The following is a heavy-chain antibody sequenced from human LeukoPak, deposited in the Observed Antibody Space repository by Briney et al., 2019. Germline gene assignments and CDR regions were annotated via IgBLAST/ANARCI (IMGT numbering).Heavy chain of an antibody. D-gene: IGHD6-19*01. V-gene: IGHV1-46*01. CDR3: ATGVRGWRAHYFDY. Sequence: ASVKVSCKAFGYTFTSNYMHWVRQAPGQGPEWMGVISPSGGSTTYAQKFQGRVTLTRDMSTSTDYLELSSLRSEDTAVYYCATGVRGWRAHYFDYWGQGTLVTVSS. CDR1: GYTFTSNY. J-gene: IGHJ4*02. CDR2: ISPSGGST.